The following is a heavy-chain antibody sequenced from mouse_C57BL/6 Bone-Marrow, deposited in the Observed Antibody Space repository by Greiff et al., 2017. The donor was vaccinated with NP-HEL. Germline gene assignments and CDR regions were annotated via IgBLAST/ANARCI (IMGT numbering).Heavy chain of an antibody. V-gene: IGHV3-6*01. J-gene: IGHJ4*01. CDR2: ISYDGSN. CDR3: ARDGRGDY. CDR1: GYSITSGYY. Sequence: EVKLVESGPGLVKPSQSLSLTCSVTGYSITSGYYWNWIRQFPGNKLEWMGYISYDGSNNYNPSLKNRISITRDTSKNQFFLKLNSVTTEDTATYYCARDGRGDYWGQGTSVTVSS.